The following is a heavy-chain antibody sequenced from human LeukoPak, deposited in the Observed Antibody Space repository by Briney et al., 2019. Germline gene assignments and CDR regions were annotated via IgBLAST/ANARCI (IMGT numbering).Heavy chain of an antibody. CDR2: IYRGGST. Sequence: GGSLRLSCAVSGFTVSGNYMSWVRQAPGKGLEWVSVIYRGGSTYYADSVKGRFTISRDNSENTLYLKMNSLRAEDTAVYYCARDIIAEAGTYFQHWGQGTLVTVSS. CDR3: ARDIIAEAGTYFQH. D-gene: IGHD6-13*01. J-gene: IGHJ1*01. V-gene: IGHV3-53*01. CDR1: GFTVSGNY.